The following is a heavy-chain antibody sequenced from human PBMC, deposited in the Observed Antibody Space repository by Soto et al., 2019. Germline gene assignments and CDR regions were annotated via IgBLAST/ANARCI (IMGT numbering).Heavy chain of an antibody. CDR3: ARASLYRSRVDI. Sequence: SESMSLASAVCGETFSSSYWGGIRQPPGKGLEWIGEINHSGSTNYNPSLKSRVTISVDTSKNQFSLKLSSVTAADTAVYYCARASLYRSRVDIWGQGTMVTVSS. CDR1: GETFSSSY. CDR2: INHSGST. D-gene: IGHD3-16*02. V-gene: IGHV4-34*01. J-gene: IGHJ3*02.